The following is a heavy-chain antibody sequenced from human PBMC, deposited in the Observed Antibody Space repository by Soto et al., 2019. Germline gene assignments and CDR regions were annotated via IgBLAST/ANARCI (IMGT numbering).Heavy chain of an antibody. CDR3: AKAPIQLWYDTWFDP. J-gene: IGHJ5*02. CDR1: GFTFSSYA. CDR2: ISGSGGST. V-gene: IGHV3-23*01. D-gene: IGHD5-18*01. Sequence: LRLSCAASGFTFSSYAMSWVRQAPGKGLEWVSAISGSGGSTYYADSVKGRFTISRDNSKSTLYLQMNSLRAEDTAVYYCAKAPIQLWYDTWFDPWGQGTLVTVSS.